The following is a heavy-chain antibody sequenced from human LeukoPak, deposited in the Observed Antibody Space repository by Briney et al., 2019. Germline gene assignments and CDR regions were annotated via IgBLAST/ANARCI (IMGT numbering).Heavy chain of an antibody. J-gene: IGHJ4*02. Sequence: SETLSLTCTVSGGSISSYYWSWIRQPPGKGLEWIGYIYYSGSTNYNPSLKSRVTISVDTSKNQLSLKLSSVTAADTAVYYCARARPVRVTIFGVVPNFDYWGQGTLVTVSS. D-gene: IGHD3-3*01. V-gene: IGHV4-59*01. CDR2: IYYSGST. CDR3: ARARPVRVTIFGVVPNFDY. CDR1: GGSISSYY.